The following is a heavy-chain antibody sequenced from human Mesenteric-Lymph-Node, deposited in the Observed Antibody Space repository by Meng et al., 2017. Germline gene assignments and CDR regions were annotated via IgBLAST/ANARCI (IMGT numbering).Heavy chain of an antibody. CDR3: ARADDNWIIIEY. Sequence: QVQLVESGGGVFQPGRSLRLSCAASGFTFGTYGMHWVRQAPGKGLEWVAVIWYDGTDKFYGDSVKGRFTISRDNSKNTLFLQMNSLTVDDTAVYYCARADDNWIIIEYWGQGTLVTVSS. J-gene: IGHJ4*02. D-gene: IGHD1-20*01. CDR1: GFTFGTYG. CDR2: IWYDGTDK. V-gene: IGHV3-33*01.